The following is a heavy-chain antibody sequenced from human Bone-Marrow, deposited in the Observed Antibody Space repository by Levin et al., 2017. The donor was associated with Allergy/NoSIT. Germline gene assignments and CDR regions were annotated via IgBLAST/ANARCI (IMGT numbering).Heavy chain of an antibody. CDR2: IYYSGST. CDR1: GGSVSSGSYY. J-gene: IGHJ5*02. CDR3: ARAPIVVVVAATPVIAWFDP. V-gene: IGHV4-61*01. D-gene: IGHD2-15*01. Sequence: SQTLSLTCTVSGGSVSSGSYYWSWIRQPPGKGLEWIGYIYYSGSTNYNPSLKSRVTISVDTSKNQFSLKLSSVTAADTAVYYCARAPIVVVVAATPVIAWFDPWGQGTLVTVSS.